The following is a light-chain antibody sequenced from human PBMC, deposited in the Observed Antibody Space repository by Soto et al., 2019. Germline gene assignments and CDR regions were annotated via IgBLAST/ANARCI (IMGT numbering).Light chain of an antibody. CDR2: AAS. J-gene: IGKJ1*01. CDR3: QQYTSYSVT. Sequence: DIKMTQSPSSLSASIGDRVTITCRASQSISSYLNWYQQKPGKAPKLLIYAASSLQIGVPLRFSGSGSGTDFTLTICSLQPDDFATYYCQQYTSYSVTFGQGAMVDIK. CDR1: QSISSY. V-gene: IGKV1-39*01.